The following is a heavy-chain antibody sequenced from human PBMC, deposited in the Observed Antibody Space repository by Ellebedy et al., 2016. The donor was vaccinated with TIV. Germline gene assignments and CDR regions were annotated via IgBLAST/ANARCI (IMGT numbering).Heavy chain of an antibody. Sequence: GESLKISCAASGFTFSNAWMSWVRQAPGKGLEWVGRIKSKTDGGTTDYAAPVKGRFTISRDDSKNTLYLQMNSLKTEDTAVYYCARLPFDYWGQGTLVTVSS. CDR3: ARLPFDY. CDR2: IKSKTDGGTT. CDR1: GFTFSNAW. J-gene: IGHJ4*02. V-gene: IGHV3-15*01.